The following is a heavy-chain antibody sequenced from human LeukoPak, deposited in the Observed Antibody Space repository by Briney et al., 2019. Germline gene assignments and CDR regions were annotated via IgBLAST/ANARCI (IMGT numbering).Heavy chain of an antibody. D-gene: IGHD3-10*01. CDR3: ARDGRYYGSGSYYTYYYYGMDV. CDR1: GGSISSYY. Sequence: SETLSLTCTVSGGSISSYYWSWIRQPAGKGLEWIGRIYTSGSTNYNPSLKSRVTMSVDTSKNQFSLKLSSVTAADTAVYYCARDGRYYGSGSYYTYYYYGMDVWGLGTTVTVSS. J-gene: IGHJ6*02. CDR2: IYTSGST. V-gene: IGHV4-4*07.